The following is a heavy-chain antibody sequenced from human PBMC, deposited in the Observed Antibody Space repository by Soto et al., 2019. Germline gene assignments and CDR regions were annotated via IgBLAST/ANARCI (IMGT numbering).Heavy chain of an antibody. J-gene: IGHJ6*02. CDR1: GYTFTGYY. V-gene: IGHV1-2*02. CDR2: INPNSGGT. D-gene: IGHD3-3*01. CDR3: ARESGNDFWSGYYIYYYYGMDV. Sequence: ASGKVSCKASGYTFTGYYMHWVRQAPGQGLEWMGWINPNSGGTNYAQKFQGRVTMTRDTSISTAYMELSRLRSDDTAVYYCARESGNDFWSGYYIYYYYGMDVWGQGTTVTVSS.